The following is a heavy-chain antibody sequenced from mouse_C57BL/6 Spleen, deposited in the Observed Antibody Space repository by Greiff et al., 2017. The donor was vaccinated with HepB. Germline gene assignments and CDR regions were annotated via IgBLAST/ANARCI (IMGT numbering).Heavy chain of an antibody. CDR2: INPNNGGT. D-gene: IGHD2-4*01. Sequence: EVKLMESGPELVKPGASVKIPCKASGYTFTDYNMDWVKQSHGKSLEWIGDINPNNGGTIYNQKFKGKATLTVDKSSSTAYMELRSLTSEDTAVYYCARQADDYDDWFAYWGQGTLVTVSA. CDR1: GYTFTDYN. J-gene: IGHJ3*01. V-gene: IGHV1-18*01. CDR3: ARQADDYDDWFAY.